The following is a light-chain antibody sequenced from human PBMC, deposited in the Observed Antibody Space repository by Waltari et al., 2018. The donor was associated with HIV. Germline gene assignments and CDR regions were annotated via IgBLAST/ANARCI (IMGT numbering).Light chain of an antibody. CDR1: QSISTS. J-gene: IGKJ3*01. V-gene: IGKV1-39*01. CDR2: AAS. Sequence: RVTITCRASQSISTSLNWYQQKPGKAPKVLINAASSLQSGVPTRFRGTGSGTHFTLTISNLQPEDFATYYCQQSYSRPPTFGPGTTVDVK. CDR3: QQSYSRPPT.